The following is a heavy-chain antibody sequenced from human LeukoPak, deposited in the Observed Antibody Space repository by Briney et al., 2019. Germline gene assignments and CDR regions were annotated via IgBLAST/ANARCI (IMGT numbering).Heavy chain of an antibody. CDR3: TRDLYSSSPFDY. CDR2: IRSKAYGGTT. D-gene: IGHD6-13*01. Sequence: GGSLRLSCTASGFTFGDYAMSWLRQAPGKGLEWVGFIRSKAYGGTTEYAASVKGRFTISRDDSKSIAYLQMNSLKTEDTAVYYCTRDLYSSSPFDYWGQGTLVTVSS. V-gene: IGHV3-49*03. CDR1: GFTFGDYA. J-gene: IGHJ4*02.